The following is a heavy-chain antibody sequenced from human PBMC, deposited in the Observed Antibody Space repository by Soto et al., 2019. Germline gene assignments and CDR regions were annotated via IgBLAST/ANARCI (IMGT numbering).Heavy chain of an antibody. Sequence: SETLSLTFSVSGADINTYSWTWIRQPAGKGLEWIVSIYTSASINYNPSLKGRVTLSVDTSTNQFSLRLASVTAADTAIYYCARDREAGYNSYYGMDXWGQGTTVTVS. V-gene: IGHV4-4*07. D-gene: IGHD6-19*01. CDR3: ARDREAGYNSYYGMDX. CDR1: GADINTYS. J-gene: IGHJ6*02. CDR2: IYTSASI.